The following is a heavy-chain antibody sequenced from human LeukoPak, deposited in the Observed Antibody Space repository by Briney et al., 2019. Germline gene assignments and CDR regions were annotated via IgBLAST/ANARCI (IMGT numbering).Heavy chain of an antibody. J-gene: IGHJ4*02. Sequence: WETLSLTCTVSGGSISSYYWSWIRQPPGKGLEWIGYIYYSGSTNYNPSLKSRVTISVDTSKNQFSLKLSSVTAADTAVYYCARMGSGNHFDYWGQGTLVTVSS. V-gene: IGHV4-59*01. D-gene: IGHD3-10*01. CDR3: ARMGSGNHFDY. CDR1: GGSISSYY. CDR2: IYYSGST.